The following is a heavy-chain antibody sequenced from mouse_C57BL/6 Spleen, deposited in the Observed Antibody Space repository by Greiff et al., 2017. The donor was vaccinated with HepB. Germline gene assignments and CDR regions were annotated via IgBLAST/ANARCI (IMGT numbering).Heavy chain of an antibody. CDR1: GFTFSDYY. Sequence: EVQRVESEGGLVQPGSSMKLSCTASGFTFSDYYMAWVRQVPEKGLEWVANINYDGSSTYYLDSLKSRFIISRDNAKNILYLQMSSLKSEDTATYYCARDSLDYYGSSFYWYFDVWGTGTTVTVSS. CDR3: ARDSLDYYGSSFYWYFDV. V-gene: IGHV5-16*01. D-gene: IGHD1-1*01. CDR2: INYDGSST. J-gene: IGHJ1*03.